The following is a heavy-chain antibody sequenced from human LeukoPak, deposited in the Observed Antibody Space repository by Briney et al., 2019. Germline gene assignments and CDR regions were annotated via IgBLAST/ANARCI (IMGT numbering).Heavy chain of an antibody. Sequence: SETLSLTCTVSGGSINNYYWSWVRQPAGKGPEWIGRIYTRGSTNYNPSLKSRVTMSVDTSKNQFSLKLSSVAAADTAVYYCARGRYCSADICSGGDAFDIWGQGTMVSVSS. V-gene: IGHV4-4*07. CDR2: IYTRGST. CDR3: ARGRYCSADICSGGDAFDI. J-gene: IGHJ3*02. CDR1: GGSINNYY. D-gene: IGHD2-15*01.